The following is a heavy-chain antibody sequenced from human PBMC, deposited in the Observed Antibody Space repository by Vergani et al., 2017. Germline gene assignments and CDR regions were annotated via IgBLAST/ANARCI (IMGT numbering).Heavy chain of an antibody. CDR1: GDSMNTYY. CDR2: IYDSATT. V-gene: IGHV4-59*01. J-gene: IGHJ4*02. D-gene: IGHD2-21*01. CDR3: ARGALWWLRQIDS. Sequence: QVQLQESGPGLVKPSETLSLTCSVSGDSMNTYYWTWIRQPPGKGLEWIGYIYDSATTKYNPSLKSRVTMSLDTSKNQFSLNLSSVTAADTAVYYCARGALWWLRQIDSWGQGTLVTVSS.